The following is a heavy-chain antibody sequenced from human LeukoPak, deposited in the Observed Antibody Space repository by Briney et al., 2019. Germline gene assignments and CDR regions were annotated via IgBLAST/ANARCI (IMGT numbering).Heavy chain of an antibody. J-gene: IGHJ4*02. CDR1: GYSFTSYW. Sequence: GEALKISCKGSGYSFTSYWSGWGRQMPGKGLEWMGSIYPGDSDTRYSPSFQGQVTISADKSISTAYLQWSSLKASDTAMYYCARFTIFGVVSSPIDYWGQGTLVTVSS. D-gene: IGHD3-3*01. V-gene: IGHV5-51*01. CDR2: IYPGDSDT. CDR3: ARFTIFGVVSSPIDY.